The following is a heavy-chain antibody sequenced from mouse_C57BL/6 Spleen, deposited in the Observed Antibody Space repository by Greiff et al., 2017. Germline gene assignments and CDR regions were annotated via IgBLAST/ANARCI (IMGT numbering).Heavy chain of an antibody. Sequence: QVQLQQPGAELVKPGASVKLSCKASGYTFTSYWMHWVKQRPGQGLEWIGMIRPKSGSTNYNEKFKSKATLTVDKSASTAYMQLSSLTSEDSAVYYCASSEITTVVDTCYAMDYWGQGTSVTVSS. CDR1: GYTFTSYW. J-gene: IGHJ4*01. D-gene: IGHD1-1*01. CDR3: ASSEITTVVDTCYAMDY. CDR2: IRPKSGST. V-gene: IGHV1-64*01.